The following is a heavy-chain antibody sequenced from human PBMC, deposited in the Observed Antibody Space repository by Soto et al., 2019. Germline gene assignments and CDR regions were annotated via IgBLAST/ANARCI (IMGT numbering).Heavy chain of an antibody. V-gene: IGHV3-33*01. CDR1: GFTFSSYG. Sequence: QVQLVESGGGVVQPGRSLRLSCAASGFTFSSYGIHWVRQAPGKGLEWVAVIWHDGSNEYYVDSVKGRFTISRDNSKNTLYLQMNSLRAEDTAVYYCARDLEWELLMVYAMDVWGQGTTVTFSS. D-gene: IGHD1-26*01. J-gene: IGHJ6*02. CDR3: ARDLEWELLMVYAMDV. CDR2: IWHDGSNE.